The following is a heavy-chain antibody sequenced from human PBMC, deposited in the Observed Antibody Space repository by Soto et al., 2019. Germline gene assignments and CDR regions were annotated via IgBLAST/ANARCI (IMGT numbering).Heavy chain of an antibody. CDR2: IYYSGST. D-gene: IGHD6-13*01. CDR3: ARDQFAIAAAGNNYYYGMDV. J-gene: IGHJ6*02. V-gene: IGHV4-39*06. Sequence: PSETLSLTCSVSGDSISSSSYYWGWIRQPPGKGLEWIGSIYYSGSTYYNPSLKSRVTISVDTSKNQFPLKLSSVTAADTAVYYCARDQFAIAAAGNNYYYGMDVWGQGTTVTVSS. CDR1: GDSISSSSYY.